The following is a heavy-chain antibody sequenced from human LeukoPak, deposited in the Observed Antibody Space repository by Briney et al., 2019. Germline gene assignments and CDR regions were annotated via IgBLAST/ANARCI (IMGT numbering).Heavy chain of an antibody. CDR2: IENDGRSS. V-gene: IGHV3-74*01. CDR1: GIPFSNFW. CDR3: AFRSVAGRGVDN. Sequence: GGSQRLSCAASGIPFSNFWMHWVRQAPGKGLEWVSRIENDGRSSTYAASVKGRFTISRDNAKNMLYLQMNDLRVEDTAFYYCAFRSVAGRGVDNWGQGTLVTVSS. J-gene: IGHJ4*02. D-gene: IGHD6-19*01.